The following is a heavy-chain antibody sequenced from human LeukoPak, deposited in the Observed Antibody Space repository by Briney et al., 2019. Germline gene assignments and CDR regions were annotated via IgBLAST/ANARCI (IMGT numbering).Heavy chain of an antibody. CDR2: ISAYSGNT. J-gene: IGHJ6*02. V-gene: IGHV1-18*01. Sequence: ASVKVSCKASGYTFTSYGISWVRQAPGQGLEWMGWISAYSGNTNYAQKLQGRVTMTTDTSTSTAYMELRSLRSDDTAVYYCARVGITIFGVVHYYYYGMDVWGQGTTVTVSS. D-gene: IGHD3-3*01. CDR1: GYTFTSYG. CDR3: ARVGITIFGVVHYYYYGMDV.